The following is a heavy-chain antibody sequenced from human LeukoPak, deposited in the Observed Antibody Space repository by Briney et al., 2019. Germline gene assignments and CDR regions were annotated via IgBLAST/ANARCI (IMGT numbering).Heavy chain of an antibody. CDR1: GFTFSGSP. Sequence: GGSLRLSCSASGFTFSGSPIHWVRQASGKGLEWVGRIRSNANNYATEHTASVKGRFTMSRDDSKNMAYLQMNSLKTEDTAVYYCTSRVNDYGDYTIDYWGQGTLVTVSS. J-gene: IGHJ4*02. CDR3: TSRVNDYGDYTIDY. V-gene: IGHV3-73*01. D-gene: IGHD4-17*01. CDR2: IRSNANNYAT.